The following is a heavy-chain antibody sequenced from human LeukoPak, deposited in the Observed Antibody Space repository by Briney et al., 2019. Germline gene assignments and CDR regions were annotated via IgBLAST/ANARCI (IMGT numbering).Heavy chain of an antibody. J-gene: IGHJ6*02. CDR1: GFTVSNNH. CDR2: IYNAGST. D-gene: IGHD6-13*01. CDR3: ARDSSSWSYGMDV. Sequence: GGSLRLSCAASGFTVSNNHVTWVRLAPGKGLEWVSIIYNAGSTFYADSVKGRFTISRDNAKNSLYLQMNSLTVEDTAVYYCARDSSSWSYGMDVWGQGTTVTVSS. V-gene: IGHV3-53*01.